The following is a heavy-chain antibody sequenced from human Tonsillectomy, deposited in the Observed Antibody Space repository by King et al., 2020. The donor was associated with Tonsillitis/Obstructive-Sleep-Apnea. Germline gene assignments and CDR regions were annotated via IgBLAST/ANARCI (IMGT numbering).Heavy chain of an antibody. D-gene: IGHD2-15*01. CDR1: GFTFSRYG. V-gene: IGHV3-30*18. Sequence: VQLVESGGGVVQPGGSLRLSCAASGFTFSRYGMQWVRQAPGEGLEGVAVISHDGSVQHYADSVQGRFSITRDNSKNTLYLQMNSLRAEDTAVYYCAQEATAFAARQFDYWGQGTLVTVP. CDR3: AQEATAFAARQFDY. CDR2: ISHDGSVQ. J-gene: IGHJ4*02.